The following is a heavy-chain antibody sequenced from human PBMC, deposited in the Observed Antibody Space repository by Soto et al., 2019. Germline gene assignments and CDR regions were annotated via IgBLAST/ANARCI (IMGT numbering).Heavy chain of an antibody. D-gene: IGHD2-8*01. CDR1: GFMFNSYA. CDR3: ARRNAGWYFDL. CDR2: ISSLGDSP. V-gene: IGHV3-64*01. J-gene: IGHJ2*01. Sequence: EVQLVESGGGLVQPGGSLRLSCAASGFMFNSYAMHWVRQAPGKGLEYVSAISSLGDSPFSANSVKDRFTISRDNSKNTLYLQMGSLRAEDMAVYYCARRNAGWYFDLWGRGTLVTVSS.